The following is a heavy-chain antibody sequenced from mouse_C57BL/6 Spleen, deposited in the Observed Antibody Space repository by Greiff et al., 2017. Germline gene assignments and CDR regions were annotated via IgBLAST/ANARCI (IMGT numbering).Heavy chain of an antibody. D-gene: IGHD2-4*01. Sequence: QVQLQQSGAELVRPGTSVKLSCKASGYTFTSYWMHWVKQRPGQGLEWIGVIDPSDSYTNYNQKFKGKATLTVDTSSSTAYMQLSSLTSEDSAVYYCARSDYDGYFDVWGTGTTVTVSS. CDR2: IDPSDSYT. CDR3: ARSDYDGYFDV. V-gene: IGHV1-59*01. CDR1: GYTFTSYW. J-gene: IGHJ1*03.